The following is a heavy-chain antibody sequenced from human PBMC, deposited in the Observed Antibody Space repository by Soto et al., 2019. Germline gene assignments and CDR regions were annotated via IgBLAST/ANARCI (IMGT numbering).Heavy chain of an antibody. J-gene: IGHJ6*02. Sequence: SVKVSCKASGCTFSSYAISWVRQAPGQGLEWMGGIIPIFGTANYAQKFQGRVTITADESTSTAYMELSSLRSEDTAVYYCARDDDVTREYYYYGMDVWGQGTTVTVSS. V-gene: IGHV1-69*13. CDR2: IIPIFGTA. D-gene: IGHD4-17*01. CDR1: GCTFSSYA. CDR3: ARDDDVTREYYYYGMDV.